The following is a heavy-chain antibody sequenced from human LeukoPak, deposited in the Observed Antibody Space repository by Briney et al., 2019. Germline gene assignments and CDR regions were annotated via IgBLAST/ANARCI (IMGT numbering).Heavy chain of an antibody. Sequence: PGGSLRLSCAASGFTFRTYTMNWVRQAPGKGLEWVSSITSSSDYIYYADSVKGRFTISRDNTKNSLYLQVSSLRAEDTAVYYCARDYCSGTSCYPSSDFDYWGQGTLVTVSS. CDR2: ITSSSDYI. CDR1: GFTFRTYT. V-gene: IGHV3-21*06. D-gene: IGHD2-2*01. CDR3: ARDYCSGTSCYPSSDFDY. J-gene: IGHJ4*02.